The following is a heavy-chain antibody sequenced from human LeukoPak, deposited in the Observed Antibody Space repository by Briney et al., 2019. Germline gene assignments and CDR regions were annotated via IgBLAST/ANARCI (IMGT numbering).Heavy chain of an antibody. CDR1: GFTFSSYW. CDR3: ARDRFRRDGYNYGRDGAFDI. Sequence: GGSLRLSCAASGFTFSSYWMTWVRQAPGKGLEWVSIISSGSSAIFSADALKGRFTISRDDAKNLLYLDMNSLRAEDTAVYYCARDRFRRDGYNYGRDGAFDIWGQGTMVTVSS. J-gene: IGHJ3*02. V-gene: IGHV3-21*01. CDR2: ISSGSSAI. D-gene: IGHD5-24*01.